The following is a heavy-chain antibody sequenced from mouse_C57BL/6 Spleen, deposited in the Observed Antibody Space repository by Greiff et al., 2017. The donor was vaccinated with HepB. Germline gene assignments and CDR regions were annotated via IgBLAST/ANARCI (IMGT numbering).Heavy chain of an antibody. J-gene: IGHJ4*01. V-gene: IGHV2-5*01. CDR2: IWRGGST. CDR1: GFYLTSYG. CDR3: SKDYGSSYYYAMDY. D-gene: IGHD1-1*01. Sequence: QVQLKESGPGLVQPSQSLSITCTVSGFYLTSYGVHWVRQSPGKGLEWLGVIWRGGSTDYNAAFMSRLSITKDNSKSQVIFKMNSLQADDTAIYYCSKDYGSSYYYAMDYWGQGTSVTVSS.